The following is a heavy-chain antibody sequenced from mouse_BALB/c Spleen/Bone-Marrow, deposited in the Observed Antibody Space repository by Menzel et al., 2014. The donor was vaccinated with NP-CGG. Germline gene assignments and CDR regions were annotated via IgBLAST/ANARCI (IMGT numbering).Heavy chain of an antibody. Sequence: DVMLVESGGDLVKPGGSLKLSCAASGFTFSNYGMSWVRQTPDKRLGWVATISSGGSYTYFPDSVKGRFTISRDNAKNTLYLQMNSLKSEDAAMYYCARLTPDYAMDYWGQGTSVTDSS. J-gene: IGHJ4*01. CDR3: ARLTPDYAMDY. CDR2: ISSGGSYT. D-gene: IGHD1-3*01. CDR1: GFTFSNYG. V-gene: IGHV5-6*02.